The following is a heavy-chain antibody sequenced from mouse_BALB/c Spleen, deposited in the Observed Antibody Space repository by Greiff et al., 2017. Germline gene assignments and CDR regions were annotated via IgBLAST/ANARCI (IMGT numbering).Heavy chain of an antibody. J-gene: IGHJ4*01. CDR2: ISDGGSYT. CDR3: ARDDGGY. V-gene: IGHV5-4*02. CDR1: GFTFSDYY. D-gene: IGHD2-3*01. Sequence: DVHLVESGGGLVKPGGSLKLSCAASGFTFSDYYMYWVRQTPEKRLEWVATISDGGSYTYYPDSVKGRFTISRDNAKNNLYLQMSSLKSEDTAMYYCARDDGGYWGQGTSVTVSS.